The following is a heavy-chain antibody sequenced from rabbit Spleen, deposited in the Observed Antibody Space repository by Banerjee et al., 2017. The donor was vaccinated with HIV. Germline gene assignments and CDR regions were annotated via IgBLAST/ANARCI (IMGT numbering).Heavy chain of an antibody. CDR3: ARDLASVVGWNFNL. D-gene: IGHD3-1*01. Sequence: QEQLVESGGGLVKPGASLTLTCTASGFSFNNNYYMCWVRQAPGKGLEWIACINAVTGKPVYATWPKGRFTISRTSSTTVTLQMTSLTAADTATYFCARDLASVVGWNFNLWGPGTLVTVS. CDR1: GFSFNNNYY. J-gene: IGHJ4*01. V-gene: IGHV1S45*01. CDR2: INAVTGKP.